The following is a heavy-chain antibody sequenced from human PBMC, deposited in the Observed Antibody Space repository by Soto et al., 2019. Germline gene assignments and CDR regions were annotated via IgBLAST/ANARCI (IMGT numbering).Heavy chain of an antibody. V-gene: IGHV4-59*08. CDR2: IYYSGST. CDR3: ARHKGPGTDAFEI. D-gene: IGHD1-1*01. Sequence: SETLSLTCTVSGGSISSYYWSWIRQPPGKGLEWIGYIYYSGSTNYNPSLKSRVTISVDTSKNQFSLKLSSVTAADTAVYYCARHKGPGTDAFEIWGQGTMVTVSS. CDR1: GGSISSYY. J-gene: IGHJ3*02.